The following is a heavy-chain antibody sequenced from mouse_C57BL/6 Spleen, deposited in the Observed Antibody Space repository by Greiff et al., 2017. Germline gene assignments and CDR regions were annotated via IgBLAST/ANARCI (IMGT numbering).Heavy chain of an antibody. CDR1: GYAFSSYW. Sequence: VQLVESGAELVKPGASVKISCKASGYAFSSYWMNWVKQRPGKGLEWIGQIYPGDGDTNYNGKFTGKATLTANKSSSTAYMLLSSMTSEDSAVYFYASRGANWACDVWGTGTTVTVSS. CDR2: IYPGDGDT. CDR3: ASRGANWACDV. J-gene: IGHJ1*03. V-gene: IGHV1-80*01.